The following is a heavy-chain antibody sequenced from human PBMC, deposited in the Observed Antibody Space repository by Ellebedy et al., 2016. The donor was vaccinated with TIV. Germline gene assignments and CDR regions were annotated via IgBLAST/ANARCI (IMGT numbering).Heavy chain of an antibody. CDR1: GFTFSSYA. Sequence: GESLKISCAASGFTFSSYAMSWVRQAPGKGLEWVSAISGSGGSTYYADSVKGRFTISRDNSKNTLYLQMNSLRAEDTAVYYCAKQDVAYYDYVWGKGYFQHWGQGTLVTVSS. J-gene: IGHJ1*01. CDR3: AKQDVAYYDYVWGKGYFQH. V-gene: IGHV3-23*01. CDR2: ISGSGGST. D-gene: IGHD3-16*01.